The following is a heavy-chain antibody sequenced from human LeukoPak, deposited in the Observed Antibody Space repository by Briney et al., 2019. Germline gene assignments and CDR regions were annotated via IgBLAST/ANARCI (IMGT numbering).Heavy chain of an antibody. V-gene: IGHV3-23*01. D-gene: IGHD1-7*01. CDR3: AKDLPDGPGRVRRTATFDY. J-gene: IGHJ4*02. CDR1: GFTFSSYA. CDR2: ISGSGGST. Sequence: PGGSLRLSCAASGFTFSSYAMSWVRQAPGKGLEWVSAISGSGGSTYYADSVKGRFTISRDNSKNTLYLQMNSLRAEDTAVYYCAKDLPDGPGRVRRTATFDYWGQGTLVTVSS.